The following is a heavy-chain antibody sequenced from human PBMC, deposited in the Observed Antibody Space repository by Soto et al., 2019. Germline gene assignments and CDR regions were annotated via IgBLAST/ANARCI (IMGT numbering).Heavy chain of an antibody. D-gene: IGHD2-15*01. CDR3: ARLNCSGGSCYSEFDY. V-gene: IGHV4-34*01. CDR2: INHSGST. CDR1: GGSFSGYY. Sequence: QVQPQQWGAGLLKPSETLSLTCAVYGGSFSGYYWSWIRQPPGKGLEWIGEINHSGSTNYNPSLKSRVTISVDTSKNQFSLKLSSVTAADTAVYYCARLNCSGGSCYSEFDYWGQGTLVTVSS. J-gene: IGHJ4*02.